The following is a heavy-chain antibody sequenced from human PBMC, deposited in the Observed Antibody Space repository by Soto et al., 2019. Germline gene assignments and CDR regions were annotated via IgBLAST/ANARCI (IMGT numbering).Heavy chain of an antibody. J-gene: IGHJ6*02. CDR3: AGGVRCTNGVCYYYYYGMDV. CDR2: INYSGST. D-gene: IGHD2-8*01. V-gene: IGHV4-61*01. Sequence: SETLSLPCTVSGGPVSSGSYYWSWIRQPPGKGLGWIGYINYSGSTNYNPSLKSRVTISVETSKNQFSLKLSTVTAADTAVYYCAGGVRCTNGVCYYYYYGMDVWGQGTTVTVSS. CDR1: GGPVSSGSYY.